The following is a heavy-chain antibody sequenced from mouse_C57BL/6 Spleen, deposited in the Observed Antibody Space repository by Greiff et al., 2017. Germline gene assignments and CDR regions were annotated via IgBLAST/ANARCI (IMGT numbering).Heavy chain of an antibody. CDR2: INPKYGTT. CDR1: GYSFTDYN. J-gene: IGHJ4*01. V-gene: IGHV1-39*01. Sequence: EVQLQQSGPELVKPGASVKISCKASGYSFTDYNMNWVKQSNGKSLEWIGGINPKYGTTCYNQTFKGKATLTVDQSSSTAYLQLHSLTSEDCAVYYCARAWGITTVVAKGAMDYWGQGTSVTVSS. D-gene: IGHD1-1*01. CDR3: ARAWGITTVVAKGAMDY.